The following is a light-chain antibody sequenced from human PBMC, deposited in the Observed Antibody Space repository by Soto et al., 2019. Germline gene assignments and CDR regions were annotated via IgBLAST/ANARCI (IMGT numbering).Light chain of an antibody. CDR2: DVS. J-gene: IGLJ1*01. V-gene: IGLV2-14*03. Sequence: QSVLTQPAPVSGSPGQSIAISCTGTSSDVGAYNFVSWYQQHPGRAPKLIIYDVSNRLSGVSNRFSGSKSGNTASLTISGLQAEDEADYYCSSYTVSSTYVFGGGTKLTVL. CDR3: SSYTVSSTYV. CDR1: SSDVGAYNF.